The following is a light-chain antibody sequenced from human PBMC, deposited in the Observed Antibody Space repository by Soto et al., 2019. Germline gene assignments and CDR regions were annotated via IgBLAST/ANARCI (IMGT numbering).Light chain of an antibody. CDR3: QVWDSSSAHYV. V-gene: IGLV3-21*04. CDR1: NIGNKN. Sequence: SYELTQPPSVSVAPGKTARITCGGNNIGNKNVHWYQQKPGQAPVLVIYYDSDRPSGIPERFSGSNSGNTATLTISRVEAGDEADYYCQVWDSSSAHYVFGTGTKVTVL. J-gene: IGLJ1*01. CDR2: YDS.